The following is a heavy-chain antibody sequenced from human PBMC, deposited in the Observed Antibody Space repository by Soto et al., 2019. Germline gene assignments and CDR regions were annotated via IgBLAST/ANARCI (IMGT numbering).Heavy chain of an antibody. CDR1: GFTFSSYG. CDR3: AKAPITMVRVLFDYFDY. Sequence: QVQLVESGGGVVQPGRSLRLSCAASGFTFSSYGMHWVRQAPGKGLEWVAVISYDGSNKYYADSVKGRFTISRDNSKNXXYLQMNSLRAEDTAVYYCAKAPITMVRVLFDYFDYWGQGTLVTVSS. V-gene: IGHV3-30*18. J-gene: IGHJ4*02. CDR2: ISYDGSNK. D-gene: IGHD3-10*01.